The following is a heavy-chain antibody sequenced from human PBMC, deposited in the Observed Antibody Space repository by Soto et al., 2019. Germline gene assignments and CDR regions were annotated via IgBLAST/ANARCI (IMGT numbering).Heavy chain of an antibody. Sequence: QVHLVQSGGELTKPGASVKVSCKASGYSFSDFGITWVRQAPGQGLEWMGWISGKNGNTNYAQKVQGRVTLTADTSTSTAYMEMRALTSDDTGIYYCARGDSYEDTGTFENWGQGTPVTASS. CDR2: ISGKNGNT. J-gene: IGHJ4*02. V-gene: IGHV1-18*04. CDR1: GYSFSDFG. D-gene: IGHD2-21*02. CDR3: ARGDSYEDTGTFEN.